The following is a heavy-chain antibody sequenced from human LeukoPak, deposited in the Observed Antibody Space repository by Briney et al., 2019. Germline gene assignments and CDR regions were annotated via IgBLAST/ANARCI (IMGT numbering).Heavy chain of an antibody. J-gene: IGHJ5*02. D-gene: IGHD2-15*01. CDR1: GGSISSCGDY. CDR3: AREGDDEGYCSGGSCYSFDP. V-gene: IGHV4-31*03. Sequence: SQTLSLTCTVSGGSISSCGDYWSWIRQHPGKGLEWIGYIYYSGSTYYNPSLKSRVTISVDTSKNQFSLKLSSVTAADTAVYDCAREGDDEGYCSGGSCYSFDPWGQGTLVTVSS. CDR2: IYYSGST.